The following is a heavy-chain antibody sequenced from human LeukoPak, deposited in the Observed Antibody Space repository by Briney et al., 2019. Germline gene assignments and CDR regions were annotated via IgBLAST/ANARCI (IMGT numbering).Heavy chain of an antibody. J-gene: IGHJ4*02. Sequence: GGSLRLSCAASGFTFSSYAMHWVRQAPGKGLEWVAVISYDGSNKYYADSVKGRFTISRDNSKNTLYLQMNSLRAEDTAVYYCAREAFNRKAAAIADWGQGTLVTVSS. D-gene: IGHD6-13*01. V-gene: IGHV3-30-3*01. CDR3: AREAFNRKAAAIAD. CDR1: GFTFSSYA. CDR2: ISYDGSNK.